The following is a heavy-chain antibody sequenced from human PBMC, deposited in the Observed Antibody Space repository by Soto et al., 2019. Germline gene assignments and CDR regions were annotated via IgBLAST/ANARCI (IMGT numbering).Heavy chain of an antibody. Sequence: GASVKVSCKASGYTFTSYAMHWVRQAPGQRLEWMGWINAGNGNTKYSQKFQGRVTITRDTSASTAYMELSSLRSEDTAVYHCARAQWSMIVVALSGGYYFDYWGQGTLVTVSS. V-gene: IGHV1-3*01. D-gene: IGHD3-22*01. J-gene: IGHJ4*02. CDR2: INAGNGNT. CDR1: GYTFTSYA. CDR3: ARAQWSMIVVALSGGYYFDY.